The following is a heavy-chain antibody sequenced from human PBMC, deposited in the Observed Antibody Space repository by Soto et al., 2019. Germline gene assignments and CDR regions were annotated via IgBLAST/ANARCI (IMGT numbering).Heavy chain of an antibody. D-gene: IGHD4-17*01. CDR1: GYAFTGYY. J-gene: IGHJ4*02. Sequence: ASVKVSWKASGYAFTGYYMHWMRRAPGQGLEWMGWIDPDSGDTKHAQKFQGRVTMTRDTSISTAYMELSSLRSDDTAVYYCARAGGPVDYSDYVGTHYFDYWGQGALVTVSS. CDR3: ARAGGPVDYSDYVGTHYFDY. CDR2: IDPDSGDT. V-gene: IGHV1-2*02.